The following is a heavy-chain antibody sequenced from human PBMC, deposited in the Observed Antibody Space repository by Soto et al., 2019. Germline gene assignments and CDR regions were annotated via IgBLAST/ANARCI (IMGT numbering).Heavy chain of an antibody. CDR1: GGTFSSYA. CDR2: VRPISGTA. J-gene: IGHJ6*02. Sequence: QVQLVQSGGEVKKPGSSVKVSCKASGGTFSSYAISWVRQAPGQGLEWMGGVRPISGTANYAQKFQGRVTITSDDYTSTAYMELSRLRSEDTAVYYCARLQGSSTSLEIYFYVYYGMDVWGQETTVTVS. CDR3: ARLQGSSTSLEIYFYVYYGMDV. V-gene: IGHV1-69*01. D-gene: IGHD2-2*01.